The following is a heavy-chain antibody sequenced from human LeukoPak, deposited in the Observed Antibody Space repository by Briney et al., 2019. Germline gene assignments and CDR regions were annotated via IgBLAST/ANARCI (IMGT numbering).Heavy chain of an antibody. Sequence: GGSLRLSCAASGFTFSSYAMSWVRQAPGKGLEWVSAISGSGGSTYYADSVKGRFTISRDNSKNTLYLQMNSLRAEDTAVYYCAKDLAGGYCSSTSCYRSYWGQEPWSPSPQ. D-gene: IGHD2-2*02. CDR3: AKDLAGGYCSSTSCYRSY. CDR2: ISGSGGST. V-gene: IGHV3-23*01. J-gene: IGHJ4*01. CDR1: GFTFSSYA.